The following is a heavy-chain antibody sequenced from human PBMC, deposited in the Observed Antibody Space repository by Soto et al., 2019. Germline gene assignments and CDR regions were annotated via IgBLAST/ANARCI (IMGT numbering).Heavy chain of an antibody. D-gene: IGHD3-3*01. V-gene: IGHV3-7*03. CDR1: GITFSRHW. Sequence: GGSLRLSCAASGITFSRHWMTWVRQAPGRGLEWVANINGDGSGKFYVDSVRGRFTISRDNAKNSLFLQMNDLRADDTAVYHCASRPSDVKYYGVFDYWGQGAPVTVSS. CDR2: INGDGSGK. J-gene: IGHJ4*02. CDR3: ASRPSDVKYYGVFDY.